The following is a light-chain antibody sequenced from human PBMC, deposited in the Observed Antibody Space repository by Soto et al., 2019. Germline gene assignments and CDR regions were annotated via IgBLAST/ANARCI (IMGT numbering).Light chain of an antibody. V-gene: IGLV4-69*01. CDR1: SGHSSYA. Sequence: QSVLTQSPSASASLGASVKLTCTLSSGHSSYAIAWHQQQPEKGPRYLMKLNSDGSHSKGDGIPDRLSGSSAGAERYLTISSLQSEDEAYYFCQTWGTGIRVFGTGTKLTVL. J-gene: IGLJ1*01. CDR2: LNSDGSH. CDR3: QTWGTGIRV.